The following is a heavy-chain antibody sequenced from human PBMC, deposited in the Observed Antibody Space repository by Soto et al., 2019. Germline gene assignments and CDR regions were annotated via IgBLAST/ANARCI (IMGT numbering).Heavy chain of an antibody. CDR2: ISAYNGNT. V-gene: IGHV1-18*01. Sequence: ASVKVSCKASGYTFTSYGISWVRQAPGKGLEWMGWISAYNGNTNYAQKLQGRVTMTTDTSTSTAYMELRSLRSDDTAVYCCARDPFDSSGYYPYFDYWGQGTLVTVSS. D-gene: IGHD3-22*01. CDR3: ARDPFDSSGYYPYFDY. CDR1: GYTFTSYG. J-gene: IGHJ4*02.